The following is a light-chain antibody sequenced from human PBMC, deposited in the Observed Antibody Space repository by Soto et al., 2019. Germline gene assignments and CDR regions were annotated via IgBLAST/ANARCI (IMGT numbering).Light chain of an antibody. J-gene: IGKJ5*01. CDR3: QQVNSYPQT. CDR2: DAS. V-gene: IGKV1D-16*01. Sequence: DIQMTQSPSSLSASVGDRVTITCRASQGISSWLAWYQQKPGKAPKLLIYDASSLESGVPSRFSGSGSGPDFTLTISSLQPEDSATYFCQQVNSYPQTFGQGTRLEIK. CDR1: QGISSW.